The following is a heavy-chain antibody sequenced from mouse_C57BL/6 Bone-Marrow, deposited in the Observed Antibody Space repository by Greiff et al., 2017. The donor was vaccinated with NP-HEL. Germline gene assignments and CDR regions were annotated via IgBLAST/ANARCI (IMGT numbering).Heavy chain of an antibody. D-gene: IGHD4-1*01. CDR3: ARGGGRWDEDFDY. V-gene: IGHV1-52*01. Sequence: QVQLQQPGAELVRPGSSVKLSCKASGYTFTSYWMHWVKQRPIQGLEWIGNIDPSDSETHYNQKFKDKATLTVDKSFSTAYMQLSSLTSEDSAVYYCARGGGRWDEDFDYWGQGTTLTVSS. CDR2: IDPSDSET. J-gene: IGHJ2*01. CDR1: GYTFTSYW.